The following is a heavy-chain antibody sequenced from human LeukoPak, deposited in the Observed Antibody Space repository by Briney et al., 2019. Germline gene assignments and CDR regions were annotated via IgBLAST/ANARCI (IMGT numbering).Heavy chain of an antibody. Sequence: ASVKVSCKASGYTFTSYGICWVRQAPGQGLERMGWISAYNGNTNYAQKLQGRVTMTTDTSTSTAYMELRSLRSDDTAVYYCARDPSPTYDFWSGRYYYYGMDVWGQGTTVTVSS. J-gene: IGHJ6*02. CDR2: ISAYNGNT. CDR3: ARDPSPTYDFWSGRYYYYGMDV. D-gene: IGHD3-3*01. CDR1: GYTFTSYG. V-gene: IGHV1-18*01.